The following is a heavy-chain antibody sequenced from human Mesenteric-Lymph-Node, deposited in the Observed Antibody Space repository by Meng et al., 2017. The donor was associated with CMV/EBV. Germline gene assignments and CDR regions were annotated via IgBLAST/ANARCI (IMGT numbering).Heavy chain of an antibody. CDR1: GYTFTSYG. CDR3: ARKVRITIFGVPRGAFDI. Sequence: ASVKVSCKASGYTFTSYGISWVRQAPGQGLEWMGWISAYNGNTNYAQKLQGRVTMTTDTSTSTAYMELRSLRSDDTAVYYCARKVRITIFGVPRGAFDIWGQGTMVTVSS. J-gene: IGHJ3*02. D-gene: IGHD3-3*01. V-gene: IGHV1-18*01. CDR2: ISAYNGNT.